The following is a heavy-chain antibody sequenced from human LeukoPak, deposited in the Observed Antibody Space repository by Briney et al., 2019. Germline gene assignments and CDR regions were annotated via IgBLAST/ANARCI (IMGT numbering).Heavy chain of an antibody. V-gene: IGHV3-30*02. CDR2: IRYDGSKK. CDR3: AKDTTGGYDEYYYYYLDV. D-gene: IGHD5-12*01. J-gene: IGHJ6*03. CDR1: GFTYSSFG. Sequence: GGSLRLSCAASGFTYSSFGMHWVRQAPGKGLEWVAFIRYDGSKKYYADSVKGRFTFSRDNSKNTLYLQMNSLRAEDTAVYYCAKDTTGGYDEYYYYYLDVWGKGTTVTVSS.